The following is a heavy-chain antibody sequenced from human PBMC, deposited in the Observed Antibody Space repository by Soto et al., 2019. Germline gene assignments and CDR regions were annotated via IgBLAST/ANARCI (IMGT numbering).Heavy chain of an antibody. CDR1: GGSIGSFY. J-gene: IGHJ5*02. Sequence: QVQLQESGPGLVKPSETLSLTCTVSGGSIGSFYWTWIRQPAGKGLEWIGRIYAGGSPNYNPSLKSRVTMSVDTSKNQCSLKLTSVTAADTAVYYCTRASIRGDWFDPWGQGTLVTVS. CDR3: TRASIRGDWFDP. CDR2: IYAGGSP. V-gene: IGHV4-4*07.